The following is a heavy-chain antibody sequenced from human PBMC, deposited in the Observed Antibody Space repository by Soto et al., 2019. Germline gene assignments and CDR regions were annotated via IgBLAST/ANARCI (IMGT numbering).Heavy chain of an antibody. CDR3: ARGTYFDY. CDR2: ISAYNDHT. D-gene: IGHD1-1*01. Sequence: QVQLVKSGAEMKKPGASVKVSCKAAGYTLTTYGVSWVRQAPGQGLEWVGWISAYNDHTNYAQKFQGRVTMTTDTSTSTAYMELRSLRSDDTAVYYCARGTYFDYWVQGTLVTVSS. J-gene: IGHJ4*02. CDR1: GYTLTTYG. V-gene: IGHV1-18*01.